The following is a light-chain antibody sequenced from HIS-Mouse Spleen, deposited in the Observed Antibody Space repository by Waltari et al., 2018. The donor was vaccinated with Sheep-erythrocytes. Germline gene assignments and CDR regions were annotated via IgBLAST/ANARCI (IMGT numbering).Light chain of an antibody. CDR1: QSGLYSSNNKNY. Sequence: DIVMTQSPDSLAVSLGERATINCKSSQSGLYSSNNKNYLAWYQQKPGQPPKLLIYWASTRESGVPARFSGSGSETDFTLTISSLQAEDVAVYYCQQYYSTPLTFGGGTKVEIK. CDR3: QQYYSTPLT. J-gene: IGKJ4*01. V-gene: IGKV4-1*01. CDR2: WAS.